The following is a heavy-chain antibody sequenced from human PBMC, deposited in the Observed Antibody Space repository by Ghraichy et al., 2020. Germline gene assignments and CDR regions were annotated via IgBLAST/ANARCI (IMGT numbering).Heavy chain of an antibody. V-gene: IGHV3-53*01. CDR2: IFGGGGT. Sequence: GGSLRLSCAASGFTVSTNYMNWVRQAPGKGLEWVALIFGGGGTKYEDSVTGRFTISRDDYKNTVSLQMNGLRVDDTAVYYCARDRVGYGALDIWGEGTVVTVSS. J-gene: IGHJ3*02. D-gene: IGHD4-17*01. CDR1: GFTVSTNY. CDR3: ARDRVGYGALDI.